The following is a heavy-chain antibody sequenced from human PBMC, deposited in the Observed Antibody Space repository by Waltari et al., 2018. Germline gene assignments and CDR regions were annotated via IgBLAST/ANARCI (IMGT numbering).Heavy chain of an antibody. CDR2: IDWDDDK. D-gene: IGHD3-3*01. J-gene: IGHJ6*02. CDR3: ARIPRITIFGVVIIDYYGMDV. Sequence: QVTLRESGPALVKPTQTLKLACTFSGFSLSTGGMGVSWIRQPPGKALEWIALIDWDDDKYYSTALKTRITISKDTSKNQVVLTMTNMDSVDTATYYCARIPRITIFGVVIIDYYGMDVWGQGTTVIVSS. V-gene: IGHV2-70*01. CDR1: GFSLSTGGMG.